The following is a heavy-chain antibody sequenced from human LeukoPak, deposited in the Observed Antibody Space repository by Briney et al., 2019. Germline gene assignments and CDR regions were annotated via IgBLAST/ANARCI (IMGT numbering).Heavy chain of an antibody. Sequence: GGSLRLSCAASGFTFSSYGMTWVRQAPGKGLEWVSAISGSGGSTYYADSVKGRFTISRDNSKNTLYLQMNSLRAEDTAVYYCAKDRDASGVYYFDYWGQGTLVTVSS. D-gene: IGHD3-10*01. CDR2: ISGSGGST. V-gene: IGHV3-23*01. J-gene: IGHJ4*02. CDR3: AKDRDASGVYYFDY. CDR1: GFTFSSYG.